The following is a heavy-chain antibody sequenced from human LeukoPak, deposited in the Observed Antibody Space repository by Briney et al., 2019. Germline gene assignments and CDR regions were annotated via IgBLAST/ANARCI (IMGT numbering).Heavy chain of an antibody. J-gene: IGHJ5*02. Sequence: ASVKVSCKASGYTFTSYYMHCVRQAPGQGLERMGIINPSGGSTSYAQKFQGRVTMTRDTSTSTVYMELSSLRSEDTAVYYCARGDYDILTGYSYNWFEPWGQGTLVTVSS. CDR1: GYTFTSYY. CDR3: ARGDYDILTGYSYNWFEP. D-gene: IGHD3-9*01. V-gene: IGHV1-46*01. CDR2: INPSGGST.